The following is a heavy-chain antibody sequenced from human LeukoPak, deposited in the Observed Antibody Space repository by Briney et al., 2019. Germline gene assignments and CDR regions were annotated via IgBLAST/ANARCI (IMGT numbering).Heavy chain of an antibody. J-gene: IGHJ6*02. CDR1: GFTFSGFG. Sequence: PGRSLRLSCAASGFTFSGFGMHWVRQAPGKGLEWVAGISCDGGKKYFADSMRGRFTISRDNSKNTVYLEVNSPRTEDTAVYYCAKDRGGAWTTYYGMNVWGRGTTVIVSS. D-gene: IGHD3-10*01. CDR3: AKDRGGAWTTYYGMNV. V-gene: IGHV3-30*18. CDR2: ISCDGGKK.